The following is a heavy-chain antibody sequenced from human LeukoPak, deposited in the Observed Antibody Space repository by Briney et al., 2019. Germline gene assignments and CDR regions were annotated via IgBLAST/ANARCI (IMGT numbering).Heavy chain of an antibody. CDR3: TTDDDERNHYDYVWGSYRYSHFDY. CDR1: GFTFSNAW. Sequence: GGSLRLSCAASGFTFSNAWMSWVRQAPGRGLEWVGRIKSKTDGGTTDYAAPVKGRFTISRDDSKNTLYLQMNSLKTEDTAVYYCTTDDDERNHYDYVWGSYRYSHFDYWGQGTLVTVSS. V-gene: IGHV3-15*01. J-gene: IGHJ4*02. CDR2: IKSKTDGGTT. D-gene: IGHD3-16*02.